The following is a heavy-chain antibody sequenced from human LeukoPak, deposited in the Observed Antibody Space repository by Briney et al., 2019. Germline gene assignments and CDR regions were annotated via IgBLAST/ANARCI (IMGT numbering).Heavy chain of an antibody. D-gene: IGHD3-22*01. V-gene: IGHV3-11*01. J-gene: IGHJ4*02. CDR1: GFTFSDYY. Sequence: PGGSLRLSCAASGFTFSDYYMSWIRQAPGKGLEWVPYISSSGSTIYYADSVKGRFTISRDNAKNSLYLQMNSLRAEDTAVYYCATDVNPYYYDSSGYYYHVYWGQGTLVTVSS. CDR3: ATDVNPYYYDSSGYYYHVY. CDR2: ISSSGSTI.